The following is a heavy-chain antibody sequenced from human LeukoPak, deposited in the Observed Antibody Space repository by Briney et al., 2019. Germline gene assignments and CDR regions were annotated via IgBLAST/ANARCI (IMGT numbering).Heavy chain of an antibody. Sequence: GESLKISCKGSGYSFTSYWIGWVRQMPGKGLEWMGIIYPGDSDTRYSPSFQGQVTISADKSISTAYLQWSSLKASDTAMYYCATRDYGDYEDYYYYGMDVWGQGTTVTVSS. V-gene: IGHV5-51*01. D-gene: IGHD4-17*01. CDR1: GYSFTSYW. CDR3: ATRDYGDYEDYYYYGMDV. CDR2: IYPGDSDT. J-gene: IGHJ6*02.